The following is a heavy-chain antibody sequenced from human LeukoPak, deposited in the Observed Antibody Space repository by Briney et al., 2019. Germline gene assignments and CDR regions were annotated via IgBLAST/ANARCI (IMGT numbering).Heavy chain of an antibody. CDR1: GGSISSSSYY. V-gene: IGHV4-39*07. Sequence: SETLSLTCTVSGGSISSSSYYWGWIRQPPGKGLEWIGSIYYSGSTYYNPSLKSRVTISVDTSKNQFSLKLSSVTAADTAVYYCDASVYCSSTSCRDAFDIWGQGTMVTVSS. CDR2: IYYSGST. CDR3: DASVYCSSTSCRDAFDI. J-gene: IGHJ3*02. D-gene: IGHD2-2*01.